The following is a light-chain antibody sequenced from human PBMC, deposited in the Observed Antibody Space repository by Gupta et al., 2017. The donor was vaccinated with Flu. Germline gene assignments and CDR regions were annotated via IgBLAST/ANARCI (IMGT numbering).Light chain of an antibody. V-gene: IGKV1-5*03. CDR3: QQYNYYWT. CDR1: QSISSW. J-gene: IGKJ1*01. CDR2: KAS. Sequence: SVGDRVTITCRASQSISSWLAWYQQKPGKAPKLLIHKASSLQSGVPSRFSGSESGTEFTLTISSLQPDDFATYYCQQYNYYWTFGQGTKVEIK.